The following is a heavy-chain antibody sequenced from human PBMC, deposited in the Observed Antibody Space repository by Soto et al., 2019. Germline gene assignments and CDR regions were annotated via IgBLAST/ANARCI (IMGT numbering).Heavy chain of an antibody. CDR3: ARSSHKENWFDP. J-gene: IGHJ5*02. V-gene: IGHV4-4*07. CDR1: NGSLSNSY. Sequence: QVQLQESGPGLVKPSETLSLSCTVSNGSLSNSYWNWIRQPAGQRLEWIGRIYTSGSATYNPSLRSRVNMSVDKSKNQFSLKLTSVTAADTAVYGCARSSHKENWFDPWGQGTLVTVSS. CDR2: IYTSGSA. D-gene: IGHD6-13*01.